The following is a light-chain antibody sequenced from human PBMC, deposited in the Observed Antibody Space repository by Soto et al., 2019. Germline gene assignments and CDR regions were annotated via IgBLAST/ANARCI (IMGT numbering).Light chain of an antibody. CDR2: EVT. J-gene: IGLJ2*01. CDR1: SSDVGGYNF. CDR3: SSYAGSNNLV. V-gene: IGLV2-8*01. Sequence: QSALTQPPSASGSPGQSVTISCTGTSSDVGGYNFVSWYQHHPGKAPKLMIYEVTKRPSGVPDRFSGSKSGNTASLNVSGLHAEDESDYYCSSYAGSNNLVFGGGTKLTVL.